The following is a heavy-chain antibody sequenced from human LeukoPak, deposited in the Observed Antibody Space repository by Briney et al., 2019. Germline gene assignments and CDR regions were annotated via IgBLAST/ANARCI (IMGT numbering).Heavy chain of an antibody. CDR3: TLTPSRYCSSTSCDQDY. V-gene: IGHV3-30*03. Sequence: RAGGSLRLSCAASGFTFSSYGMHWVRQAPGKGLEWLAVISFGGTDAFYADSVKGRFTISRDNSKNTVYLQMNSLTAEDTAVYYCTLTPSRYCSSTSCDQDYWGQGTLVTVSS. J-gene: IGHJ4*02. CDR1: GFTFSSYG. CDR2: ISFGGTDA. D-gene: IGHD2-2*01.